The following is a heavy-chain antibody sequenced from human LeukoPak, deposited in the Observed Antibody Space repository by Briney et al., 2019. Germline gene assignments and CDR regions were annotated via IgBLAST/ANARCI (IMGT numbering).Heavy chain of an antibody. J-gene: IGHJ3*02. D-gene: IGHD5-24*01. CDR2: INPSGGST. CDR3: ARGERWLQLNDAFDI. V-gene: IGHV1-46*01. Sequence: ASVKVSCKASGYTFTSYYMHWVRQAPGQGLEWMGIINPSGGSTSYAQKFQGRVTMTRDMSTSTVYMELSSLRSEDTAVYYCARGERWLQLNDAFDIWGQGTMVTVSS. CDR1: GYTFTSYY.